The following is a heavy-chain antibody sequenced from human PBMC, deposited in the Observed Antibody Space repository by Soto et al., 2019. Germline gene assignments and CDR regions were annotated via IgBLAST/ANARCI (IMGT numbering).Heavy chain of an antibody. CDR1: GYTFTSYA. D-gene: IGHD1-26*01. Sequence: GASVKVSCKASGYTFTSYAMHWVRQAPGQRLEWMGWINAGNGNTKYSQKFQGRVTITRDTSASTAYMELSSLRSEDTAVYYCARGPRIMGATPVPFDYWGQGTLVTVSS. CDR3: ARGPRIMGATPVPFDY. CDR2: INAGNGNT. V-gene: IGHV1-3*01. J-gene: IGHJ4*02.